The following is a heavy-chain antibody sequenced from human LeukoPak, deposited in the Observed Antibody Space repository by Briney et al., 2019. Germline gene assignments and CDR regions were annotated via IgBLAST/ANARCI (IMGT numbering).Heavy chain of an antibody. CDR2: ISSGSTI. J-gene: IGHJ5*02. Sequence: GGSLRLSCAASGFTFSDYYMSWIRQAPGKGLEWVSYISSGSTIYYADSVKGRFTISRDNAKNSLYLQMNSLRAEDSAVYYCARDLMYTNTWRFDPWGQGTLVTVSS. CDR3: ARDLMYTNTWRFDP. V-gene: IGHV3-11*04. CDR1: GFTFSDYY. D-gene: IGHD6-13*01.